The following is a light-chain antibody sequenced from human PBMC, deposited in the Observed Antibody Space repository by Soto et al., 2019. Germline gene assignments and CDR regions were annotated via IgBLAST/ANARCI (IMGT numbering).Light chain of an antibody. CDR3: HQYGTSPQT. Sequence: EIVLTQSPGALSLSPWESATLSCRASQSVSDTHVAWYQQRPGQAPRLLIYDASRRDIGVPDRFIGSGSATDFTLTISGLEPEDFAVYFCHQYGTSPQTFGQGTKVDIK. CDR2: DAS. V-gene: IGKV3-20*01. J-gene: IGKJ1*01. CDR1: QSVSDTH.